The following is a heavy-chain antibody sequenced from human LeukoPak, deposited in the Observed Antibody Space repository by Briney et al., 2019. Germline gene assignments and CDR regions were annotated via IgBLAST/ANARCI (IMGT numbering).Heavy chain of an antibody. J-gene: IGHJ4*02. CDR1: SVSISRYD. CDR3: ARDSGDRFDF. D-gene: IGHD2-21*02. V-gene: IGHV4-59*01. Sequence: SETLSLTSTVSSVSISRYDWSWIRQPPGKGLEWIGYIHYSGSTNYNTSLKSGVTISVDRSKNQFSLKVSSATAADTAVYYCARDSGDRFDFWGQGTLVAVSS. CDR2: IHYSGST.